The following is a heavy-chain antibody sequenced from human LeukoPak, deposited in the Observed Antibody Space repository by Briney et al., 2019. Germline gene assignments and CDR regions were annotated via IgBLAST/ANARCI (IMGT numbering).Heavy chain of an antibody. J-gene: IGHJ4*02. CDR3: AADRSYYPRFDY. V-gene: IGHV3-11*01. D-gene: IGHD3-10*01. CDR1: GFTFSDYY. Sequence: GGSLRLSCAASGFTFSDYYMSWIRQAPGKGLEWVSYISSSGSTIYYADSVKGRFTISRDNAKNSLYLQMNSLRAEDTAVYYCAADRSYYPRFDYWGQGTLVTVSS. CDR2: ISSSGSTI.